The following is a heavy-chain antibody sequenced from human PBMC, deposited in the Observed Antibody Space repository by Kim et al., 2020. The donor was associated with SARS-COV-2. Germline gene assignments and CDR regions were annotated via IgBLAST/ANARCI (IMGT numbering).Heavy chain of an antibody. Sequence: ASVKVSCKASGYTFTSYAMNWVRQAPGQGLEWMGWINTNTGNPTYAQGFTGRFVFSLDTSVSTAYLQISSLKAEDTAVYYCAREEMATIHSKRIYRDYWGQGTLVTVSS. CDR2: INTNTGNP. CDR1: GYTFTSYA. CDR3: AREEMATIHSKRIYRDY. V-gene: IGHV7-4-1*02. D-gene: IGHD5-12*01. J-gene: IGHJ4*02.